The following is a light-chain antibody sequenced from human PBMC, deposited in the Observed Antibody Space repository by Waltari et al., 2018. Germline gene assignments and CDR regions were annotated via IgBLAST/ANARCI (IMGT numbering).Light chain of an antibody. V-gene: IGKV1-5*03. CDR3: QQYMDYST. CDR2: RAS. Sequence: DIQMTQSPSTLSAAVGDSVTITCRASQSISIWLAWHQQKPGKAPKLLMYRASSLERGVPSRFSGSGSGTEFTLTISSLQPDDFATYFCQQYMDYSTFGQGTRLEI. J-gene: IGKJ2*01. CDR1: QSISIW.